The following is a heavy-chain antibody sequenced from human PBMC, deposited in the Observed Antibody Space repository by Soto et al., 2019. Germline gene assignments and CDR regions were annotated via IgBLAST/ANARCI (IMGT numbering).Heavy chain of an antibody. J-gene: IGHJ4*02. D-gene: IGHD3-22*01. Sequence: AVKVSCKVSGDTFSTYSISWVRQAPGQGLEWLGGIIPILGTPSYAQRFQDRVTITADKSTSTAYMELSSLRSEDTAVYYCARERSRYDRSGYYRPDYWGQGTLVTVSS. CDR3: ARERSRYDRSGYYRPDY. V-gene: IGHV1-69*08. CDR2: IIPILGTP. CDR1: GDTFSTYS.